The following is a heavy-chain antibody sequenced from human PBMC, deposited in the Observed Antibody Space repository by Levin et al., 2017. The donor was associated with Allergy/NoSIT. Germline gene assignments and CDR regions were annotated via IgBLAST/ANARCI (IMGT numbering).Heavy chain of an antibody. D-gene: IGHD3-9*01. CDR2: ISYDGSNK. V-gene: IGHV3-30-3*01. CDR3: ARGSELRYFRAPDY. J-gene: IGHJ4*02. Sequence: GGSLRLSCAASGFTFSSYAMHWVRQAPGKGLEWVAVISYDGSNKYYADSVKGRFTISRDNSKNTPYLQMNSLRAEDTAVYHCARGSELRYFRAPDYWGQGTLVTVSS. CDR1: GFTFSSYA.